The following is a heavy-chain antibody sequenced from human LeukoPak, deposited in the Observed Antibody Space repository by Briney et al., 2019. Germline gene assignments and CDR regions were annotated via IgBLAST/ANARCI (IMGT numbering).Heavy chain of an antibody. CDR3: AKVHYRDAFDI. CDR1: GFTFSNYG. V-gene: IGHV3-30*02. J-gene: IGHJ3*02. D-gene: IGHD1-26*01. Sequence: GGSLRLSCAASGFTFSNYGMHWVRQAPGKGLEGVAFIQYDGSNKFYADSVKGRFTISRDNSKNTLYLQMNNLRAEDTAVYYCAKVHYRDAFDIWGQGTMVTVSS. CDR2: IQYDGSNK.